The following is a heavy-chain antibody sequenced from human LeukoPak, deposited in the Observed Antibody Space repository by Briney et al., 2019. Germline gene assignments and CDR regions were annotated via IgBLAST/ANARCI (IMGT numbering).Heavy chain of an antibody. CDR2: ISAYNGNT. CDR3: ARPSSVTIPGYYFDY. J-gene: IGHJ4*02. CDR1: DYTFTGYG. V-gene: IGHV1-18*01. Sequence: ASVKVSRKASDYTFTGYGISWVRQAPGQGLEWMGWISAYNGNTNYAQKLQGRVTMTTDTSTSTAYMELRSLRSDDTAVYYCARPSSVTIPGYYFDYWGQGTLVTVSS. D-gene: IGHD2-21*01.